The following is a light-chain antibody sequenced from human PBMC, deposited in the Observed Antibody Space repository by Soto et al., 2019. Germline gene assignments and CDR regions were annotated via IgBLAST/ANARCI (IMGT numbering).Light chain of an antibody. J-gene: IGKJ3*01. CDR1: QSVSSY. CDR2: DAS. V-gene: IGKV3-11*01. CDR3: QQRFFT. Sequence: EIVLTQSPATLSLSPGERATLSCRASQSVSSYLAWYQQKPGQAPRLLIYDASNRATGIPARFSGSGSGTDFTLTISSLEPEDFAVYYCQQRFFTFGPGTKVDIK.